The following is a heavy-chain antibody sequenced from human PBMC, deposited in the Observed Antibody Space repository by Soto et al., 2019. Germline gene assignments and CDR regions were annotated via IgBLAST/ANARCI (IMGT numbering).Heavy chain of an antibody. CDR3: TRADSIVVVLPDVRPLFEL. CDR1: GYDFLNFN. CDR2: MNPSGGHT. Sequence: QMQMLQSAAEVRKPGASVKVSCKTSGYDFLNFNMHRVRQAPGQGLEWMAVMNPSGGHTRHAQKLQRRFTLSRDKSSSTVSMHRSGLTSEYTAGYSCTRADSIVVVLPDVRPLFELWGQGTLVVVSS. V-gene: IGHV1-46*01. J-gene: IGHJ4*02. D-gene: IGHD3-16*02.